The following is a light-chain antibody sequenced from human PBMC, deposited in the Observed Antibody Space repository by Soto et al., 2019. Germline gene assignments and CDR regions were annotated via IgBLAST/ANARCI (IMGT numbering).Light chain of an antibody. Sequence: EIVLAQSPGTLSLSPEERATLSCRASQTVDSSYLAWYQQKPGQAPRLLIYDASSRATGIPDRFSGSGSGTDFTLTISRLEPEDFAVYYCQQHGSSPPYTFGQGTKLEIK. CDR3: QQHGSSPPYT. CDR1: QTVDSSY. CDR2: DAS. V-gene: IGKV3-20*01. J-gene: IGKJ2*01.